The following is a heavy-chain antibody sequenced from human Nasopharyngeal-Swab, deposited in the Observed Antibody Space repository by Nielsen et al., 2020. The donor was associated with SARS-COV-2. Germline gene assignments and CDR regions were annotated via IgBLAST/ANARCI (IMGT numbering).Heavy chain of an antibody. CDR1: VYTFTSYA. CDR3: ARDFRQMWELLHYYYCYGMDV. J-gene: IGHJ6*02. D-gene: IGHD1-26*01. CDR2: INAGNGNT. Sequence: SVKVSCKASVYTFTSYAMHWVRQAPAQRLEWMGWINAGNGNTKYSQKFQGRVTITRDTSASTAYMELSSLRSEDTAVYDFARDFRQMWELLHYYYCYGMDVWGQGTTVTVSS. V-gene: IGHV1-3*01.